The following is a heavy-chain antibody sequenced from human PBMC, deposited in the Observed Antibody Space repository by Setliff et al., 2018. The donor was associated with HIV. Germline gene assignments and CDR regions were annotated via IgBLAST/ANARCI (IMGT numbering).Heavy chain of an antibody. V-gene: IGHV1-2*02. Sequence: ASVKVSCKASGYTFIGHYIRWVRQAPGQGLEWMGWINPNSGDTKYAQKFQDRVSLTRDTSLSTAYMELSSLTSDDTAIHYCARDMFEIWERSLAKGDEFDPWGQGSLVTVSS. J-gene: IGHJ5*02. CDR3: ARDMFEIWERSLAKGDEFDP. D-gene: IGHD3-10*02. CDR2: INPNSGDT. CDR1: GYTFIGHY.